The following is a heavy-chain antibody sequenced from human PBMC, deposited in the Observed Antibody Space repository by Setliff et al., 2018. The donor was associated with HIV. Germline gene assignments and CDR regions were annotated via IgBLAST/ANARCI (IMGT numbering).Heavy chain of an antibody. CDR1: GYSISSGYS. CDR2: IFRSGDT. D-gene: IGHD6-13*01. J-gene: IGHJ3*02. Sequence: SETMYLTCAVSGYSISSGYSWGWIRQPPGKGLEWIATIFRSGDTYYNPSLKSRVIISLDTSKNQFSLKLRSVTAADTAVYYCTSSRYLTGAFDIWGHGTMVTVSS. V-gene: IGHV4-38-2*01. CDR3: TSSRYLTGAFDI.